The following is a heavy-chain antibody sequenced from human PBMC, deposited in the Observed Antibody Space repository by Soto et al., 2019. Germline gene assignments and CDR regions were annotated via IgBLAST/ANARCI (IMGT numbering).Heavy chain of an antibody. J-gene: IGHJ6*02. V-gene: IGHV4-39*01. CDR2: FYYSGST. CDR1: GDSITSRSYY. Sequence: SETLSLTCAVSGDSITSRSYYWGWIRQSPGKGLEWIAAFYYSGSTYYNPSLRSRVTISVDTSKNQFSLNLASVTAADTAVYYCALLRAAVTTTYGVDVWGRGTTVTVSS. D-gene: IGHD4-4*01. CDR3: ALLRAAVTTTYGVDV.